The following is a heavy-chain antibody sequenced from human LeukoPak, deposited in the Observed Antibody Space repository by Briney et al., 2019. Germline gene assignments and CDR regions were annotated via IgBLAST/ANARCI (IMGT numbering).Heavy chain of an antibody. D-gene: IGHD1-26*01. V-gene: IGHV3-21*01. Sequence: GGSLRLSCAASGFTFSSYSMNWVRQAPGKGLEWVSSISGSSNYIFYADSLRGRFTISRDNAKNSLYLQMSSLRAEDTAVYYCARDFVGAIGDFWGQGTLVTVSS. CDR2: ISGSSNYI. J-gene: IGHJ4*02. CDR1: GFTFSSYS. CDR3: ARDFVGAIGDF.